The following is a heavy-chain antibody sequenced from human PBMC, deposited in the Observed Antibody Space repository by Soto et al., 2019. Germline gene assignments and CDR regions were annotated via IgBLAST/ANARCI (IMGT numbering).Heavy chain of an antibody. CDR1: GDSVSSNSAA. Sequence: SQTLSLTFAISGDSVSSNSAAWNWIRQSPSRGLEWLGRTYYRSKWYNDYAVSVKSRITINPDTSKNQFSLQLNSVTPEDTAVYYCARDYGGYSYNYYYYYGMDVWGQGTTVTVSS. D-gene: IGHD5-18*01. J-gene: IGHJ6*02. CDR3: ARDYGGYSYNYYYYYGMDV. V-gene: IGHV6-1*01. CDR2: TYYRSKWYN.